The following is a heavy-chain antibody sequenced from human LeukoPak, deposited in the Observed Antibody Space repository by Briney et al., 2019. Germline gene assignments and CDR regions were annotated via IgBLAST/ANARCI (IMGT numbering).Heavy chain of an antibody. CDR1: GFTFSSYW. D-gene: IGHD3-10*01. V-gene: IGHV3-7*01. CDR2: IKQDGSEK. CDR3: ARDGFGEFDAFDI. J-gene: IGHJ3*02. Sequence: GGSLRLSCAASGFTFSSYWMSWVRQAPGKGLEWVANIKQDGSEKYYVDSVKGRFTISRDNAKNSLYLQMNSLRAEDTAVYYCARDGFGEFDAFDIWGQGTMVTVSS.